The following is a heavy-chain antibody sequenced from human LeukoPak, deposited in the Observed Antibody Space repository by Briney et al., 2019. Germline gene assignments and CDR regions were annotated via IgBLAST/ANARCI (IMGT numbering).Heavy chain of an antibody. V-gene: IGHV3-11*06. D-gene: IGHD4-17*01. CDR2: ISSSSSYI. Sequence: PGGSLRLSCAASGFTFSDYYMSWIRQAPGKGLEWVSSISSSSSYIYYADSVKGRFTISRDNAKNSLYLQMNSLRAEDTAVYYCASTTDYGDPYYFDYWGQGTLVTVSS. J-gene: IGHJ4*02. CDR1: GFTFSDYY. CDR3: ASTTDYGDPYYFDY.